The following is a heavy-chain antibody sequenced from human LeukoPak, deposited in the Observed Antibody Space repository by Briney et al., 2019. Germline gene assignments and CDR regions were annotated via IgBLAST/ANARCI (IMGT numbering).Heavy chain of an antibody. Sequence: GGTLRLSCAASGFTFSSYSMNWVRQAPGKGLEWVSSISSSSSYIYYADSVKGRFTISRDNAKNSLYLQMNSLRAEDTAVYYCAREREEWLVPDPYYGMDVWGQGTTVTVSS. V-gene: IGHV3-21*01. CDR3: AREREEWLVPDPYYGMDV. J-gene: IGHJ6*02. CDR1: GFTFSSYS. D-gene: IGHD6-19*01. CDR2: ISSSSSYI.